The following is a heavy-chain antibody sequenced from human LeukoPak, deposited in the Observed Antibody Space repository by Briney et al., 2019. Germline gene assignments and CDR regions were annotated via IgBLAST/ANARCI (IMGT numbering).Heavy chain of an antibody. CDR3: ARRRIAAAGKNNWFDP. CDR1: GGSISSYY. D-gene: IGHD6-13*01. V-gene: IGHV4-34*01. J-gene: IGHJ5*02. CDR2: INHSGST. Sequence: SETLSLTCTVSGGSISSYYWSWIRQPPGKGLEWIREINHSGSTNYNPSLKSRVTISVDTPKNQFSLKLSSVTAADTAVYYCARRRIAAAGKNNWFDPWDQGTLVTVSS.